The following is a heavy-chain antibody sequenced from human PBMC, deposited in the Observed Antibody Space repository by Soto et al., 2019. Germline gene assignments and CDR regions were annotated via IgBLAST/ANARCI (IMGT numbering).Heavy chain of an antibody. CDR3: AREEGGGGWSVFDY. Sequence: QVQLVEAGGGVVQPGRSLRLSCAASGFTFSNYAMHWVRQAPGKGLEWVTFISYDGSNKNYADSVKGRFTISRDNSKNTLYLQMNSLRPEDTAVYYCAREEGGGGWSVFDYWGQGTLVTVSS. CDR1: GFTFSNYA. D-gene: IGHD6-19*01. CDR2: ISYDGSNK. J-gene: IGHJ4*02. V-gene: IGHV3-30-3*01.